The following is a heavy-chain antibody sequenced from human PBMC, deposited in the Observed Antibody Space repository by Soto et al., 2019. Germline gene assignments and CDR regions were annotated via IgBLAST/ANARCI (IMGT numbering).Heavy chain of an antibody. CDR3: ARVGPAHYYDSSGYYSPLAY. V-gene: IGHV1-69*01. J-gene: IGHJ4*02. Sequence: QVQLVQSVAEVKKPGSSVKVSCKASGDTFSSYAINWVRQAPGQGLEWMGGIIPMFGTANYAQKFKGRVTITAGESTSTVYMELSSLRSEDTAVYYCARVGPAHYYDSSGYYSPLAYWGQGTLVTVSS. CDR2: IIPMFGTA. CDR1: GDTFSSYA. D-gene: IGHD3-22*01.